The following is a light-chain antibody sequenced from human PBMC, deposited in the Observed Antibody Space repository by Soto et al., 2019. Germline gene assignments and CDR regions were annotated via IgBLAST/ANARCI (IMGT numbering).Light chain of an antibody. CDR3: QHRRT. CDR2: GAS. CDR1: QSVSSSY. Sequence: EIVLTQSPGTLSLSPGERATLSCRASQSVSSSYLAWYQQKPGQAPRLLIYGASSRATGIPDRFSGSGSGTAFSLTISRLEPEDFAVYYCQHRRTFGGGTKVEIK. V-gene: IGKV3-20*01. J-gene: IGKJ4*01.